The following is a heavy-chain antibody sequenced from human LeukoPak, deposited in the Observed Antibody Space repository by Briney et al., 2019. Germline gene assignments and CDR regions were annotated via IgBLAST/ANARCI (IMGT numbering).Heavy chain of an antibody. CDR1: GFTVSSNY. CDR3: ASLAVVGNSDY. D-gene: IGHD2-15*01. Sequence: GGSLRLSCAASGFTVSSNYMSWVRQAPGKGLEWVSVIYSGGSTYYADSVKGRFTISRDNSKNTLYLQMNSLRAEDTAVYYCASLAVVGNSDYWGQGTLVTVSS. J-gene: IGHJ4*02. V-gene: IGHV3-66*01. CDR2: IYSGGST.